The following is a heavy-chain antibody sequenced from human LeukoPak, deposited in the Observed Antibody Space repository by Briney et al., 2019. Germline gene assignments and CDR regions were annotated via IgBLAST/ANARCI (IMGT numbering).Heavy chain of an antibody. CDR2: IYYSGST. J-gene: IGHJ5*02. V-gene: IGHV4-31*03. Sequence: PSQTLSLTCTVSGGSISSGGYYWSWIRQHPGKGLEWIGYIYYSGSTYYNPSLKSRVTISVDTSKNQFSLKLSSVTAADMAVYYCARILRGPRRNWFDPWGQGTLVTVSS. CDR1: GGSISSGGYY. CDR3: ARILRGPRRNWFDP. D-gene: IGHD3-3*01.